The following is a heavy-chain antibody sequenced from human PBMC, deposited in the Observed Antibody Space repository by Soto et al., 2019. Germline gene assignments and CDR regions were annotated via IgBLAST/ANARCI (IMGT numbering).Heavy chain of an antibody. D-gene: IGHD2-21*01. J-gene: IGHJ5*02. CDR1: GDSVSSDRAS. CDR3: VSLRGKSFIHL. Sequence: QEQLQQSGPGLVKPSQTLSLTCVISGDSVSSDRASWNWIRQSPSRGLEWLAKTYYRSKWSYDYELHVNNRGIILAATAGDLCSLQLNSLTPGDPTVYQCVSLRGKSFIHLWCQGAQVSVSS. CDR2: TYYRSKWSY. V-gene: IGHV6-1*01.